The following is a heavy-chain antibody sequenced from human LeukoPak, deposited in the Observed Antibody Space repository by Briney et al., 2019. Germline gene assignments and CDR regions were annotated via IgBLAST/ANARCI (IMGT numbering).Heavy chain of an antibody. CDR1: GYTFTNYD. CDR2: VNPKSGYT. Sequence: ASVRVSCKASGYTFTNYDINWVRQATGQGLEWMGWVNPKSGYTGYAQKFQGRVTISRDTSISTAYMELSSLRSEDTAVYYRARVDGSADYWGQGTLVTVSS. D-gene: IGHD1-26*01. J-gene: IGHJ4*02. V-gene: IGHV1-8*01. CDR3: ARVDGSADY.